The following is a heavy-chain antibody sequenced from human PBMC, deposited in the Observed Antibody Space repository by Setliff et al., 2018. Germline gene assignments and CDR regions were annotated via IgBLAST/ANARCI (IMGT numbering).Heavy chain of an antibody. CDR2: ISIRSDYI. V-gene: IGHV3-21*01. CDR3: ASDPSYASSLYYYLEV. D-gene: IGHD6-13*01. Sequence: GSLRLSCAASGFTFTNYWMSWVRQAPGGGLEWVSSISIRSDYIRYADSVKGRFAISRDNARNSLYLQMNSLRGDDAAVYYCASDPSYASSLYYYLEVWGKGTTVTVSS. J-gene: IGHJ6*03. CDR1: GFTFTNYW.